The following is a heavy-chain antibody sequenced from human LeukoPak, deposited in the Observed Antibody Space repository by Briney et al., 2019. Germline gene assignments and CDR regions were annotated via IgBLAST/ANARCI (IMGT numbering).Heavy chain of an antibody. CDR2: IIPIFGTA. V-gene: IGHV1-69*05. J-gene: IGHJ4*02. CDR3: ARGPYDVLMVYAFDY. Sequence: SVKVSCKASGGTFSSYAISWVRQAPGQGLEWMGGIIPIFGTANYAQKFQGRVTITTDESTSTAYMKLSSLRSEDTAVYYCARGPYDVLMVYAFDYWGQGTLVTVSS. CDR1: GGTFSSYA. D-gene: IGHD2-8*01.